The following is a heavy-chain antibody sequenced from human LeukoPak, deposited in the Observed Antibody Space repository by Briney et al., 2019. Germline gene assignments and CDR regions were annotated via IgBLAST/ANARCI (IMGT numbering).Heavy chain of an antibody. CDR1: GFTFSSYA. Sequence: GGSLRLSCAASGFTFSSYAMHWVRQAPGKGLEWVAVISYDGSNKYYADSVKGRFTISRDNSKNMLYLQMNSLRAEDTAVYYCARVAMVRGPYYFDYWGQGTLVTVSS. J-gene: IGHJ4*02. D-gene: IGHD3-10*01. CDR3: ARVAMVRGPYYFDY. V-gene: IGHV3-30-3*01. CDR2: ISYDGSNK.